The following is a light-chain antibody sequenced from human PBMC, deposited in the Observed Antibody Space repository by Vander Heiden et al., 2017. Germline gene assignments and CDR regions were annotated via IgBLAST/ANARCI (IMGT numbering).Light chain of an antibody. Sequence: EIVLTQSPGTLSLSPGERATLSCRASQSVSSSYLAWYQQQPGQAPRLLIYGAASRATGIPDRFSGSGSGTDFTRTISRLEPEDFAVYYCQQYGSSPLCTFGQGTKLEIK. CDR1: QSVSSSY. J-gene: IGKJ2*02. CDR3: QQYGSSPLCT. CDR2: GAA. V-gene: IGKV3-20*01.